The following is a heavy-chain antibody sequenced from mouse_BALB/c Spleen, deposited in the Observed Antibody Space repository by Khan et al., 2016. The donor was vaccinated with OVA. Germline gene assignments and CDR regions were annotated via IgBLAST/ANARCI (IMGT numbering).Heavy chain of an antibody. Sequence: QIQLVQSGAELARPGASVKLSCKASGYTFTSYWMQWVKQRPGQGLEWIGAIYPGDGDTRYTQKFKGKATLTADKSSSTAYMQLSTLASEDSAVLYCARTGGPYDGDVGYFDVWGAGTTVTVSS. D-gene: IGHD2-3*01. V-gene: IGHV1-87*01. J-gene: IGHJ1*01. CDR1: GYTFTSYW. CDR2: IYPGDGDT. CDR3: ARTGGPYDGDVGYFDV.